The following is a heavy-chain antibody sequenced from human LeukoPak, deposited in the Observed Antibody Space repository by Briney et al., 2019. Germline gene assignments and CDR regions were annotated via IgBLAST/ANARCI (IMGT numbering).Heavy chain of an antibody. D-gene: IGHD1-20*01. CDR2: IYYSGST. CDR3: ARVVNWNGWDY. V-gene: IGHV4-39*07. J-gene: IGHJ4*02. CDR1: GGSISSSSYY. Sequence: KTSETLSLTCTVSGGSISSSSYYWGWIRQPPGKGLEWIGSIYYSGSTYYNPSLKSRVTISVDTSKNQFSLKLSSVTAADTAVYYCARVVNWNGWDYWGQGTLVTVSS.